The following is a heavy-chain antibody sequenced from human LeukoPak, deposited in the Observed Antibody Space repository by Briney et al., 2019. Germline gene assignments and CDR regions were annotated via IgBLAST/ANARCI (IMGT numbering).Heavy chain of an antibody. D-gene: IGHD2-21*01. CDR3: ARSRTLWGAFDI. CDR2: IGTAGDP. V-gene: IGHV3-13*05. CDR1: GFTFSSHD. Sequence: PGGSLRLSCAASGFTFSSHDMHWVRQPTGKGLELVSGIGTAGDPYYLDSVKGRFTISRENAKNSVYLQMNSLRAGDTAVYYCARSRTLWGAFDIWGQGTMVTVSS. J-gene: IGHJ3*02.